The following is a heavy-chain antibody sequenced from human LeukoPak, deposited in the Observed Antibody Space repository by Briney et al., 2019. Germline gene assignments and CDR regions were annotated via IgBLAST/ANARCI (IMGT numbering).Heavy chain of an antibody. J-gene: IGHJ4*02. Sequence: SETLSLTCAVYGGSFSGYYWSWIRQPPGKGLEWIGEINHSGSTNYNPSLKSRVTISVDTSKNQFSLKLSSVTAADTAVYYCARGRSITMVRGSEFDYWGQGTLATVSS. CDR3: ARGRSITMVRGSEFDY. D-gene: IGHD3-10*01. CDR1: GGSFSGYY. CDR2: INHSGST. V-gene: IGHV4-34*01.